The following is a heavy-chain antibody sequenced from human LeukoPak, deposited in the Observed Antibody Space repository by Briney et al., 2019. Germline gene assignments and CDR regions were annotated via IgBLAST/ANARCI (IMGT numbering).Heavy chain of an antibody. J-gene: IGHJ6*02. CDR1: GYTFTSYD. CDR3: ARGIDGYYGSGRGSYYYYGMDV. V-gene: IGHV1-8*01. D-gene: IGHD3-10*01. Sequence: ASVKVSCKASGYTFTSYDINWVRQATGQGLEWMGWMNPNSGNTGYAQKFQGRVTMTRNTSISTAYMELSSLRSEDTAVYYCARGIDGYYGSGRGSYYYYGMDVWGQGTTVTVSS. CDR2: MNPNSGNT.